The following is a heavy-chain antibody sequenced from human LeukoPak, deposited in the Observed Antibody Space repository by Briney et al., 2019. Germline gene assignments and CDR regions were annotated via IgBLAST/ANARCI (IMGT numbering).Heavy chain of an antibody. D-gene: IGHD6-19*01. Sequence: GASVKVSCKASGGIFSSFPISWVRQAPGQGLEWMGRLIPIVDTATYAQKFQGRVTITADKSTSTAYMEMYSLRSDDTAVYYCATTERLALAASMDYWGQGTPVTVSS. J-gene: IGHJ4*02. V-gene: IGHV1-69*08. CDR2: LIPIVDTA. CDR3: ATTERLALAASMDY. CDR1: GGIFSSFP.